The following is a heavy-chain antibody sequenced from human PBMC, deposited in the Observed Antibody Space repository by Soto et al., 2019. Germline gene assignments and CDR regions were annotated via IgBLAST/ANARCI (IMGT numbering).Heavy chain of an antibody. Sequence: ASVKVSCRASGYTFTGYYMHGVRQAPGQGLEWMGWINPNSGGTNYAQKFQGRITMTRDTSISTAYMELSRLRSDDTAVYYCAREFGNSALYYGSGSYFLYCGQGTLVPFSP. V-gene: IGHV1-2*02. J-gene: IGHJ4*02. CDR1: GYTFTGYY. CDR3: AREFGNSALYYGSGSYFLY. D-gene: IGHD3-10*01. CDR2: INPNSGGT.